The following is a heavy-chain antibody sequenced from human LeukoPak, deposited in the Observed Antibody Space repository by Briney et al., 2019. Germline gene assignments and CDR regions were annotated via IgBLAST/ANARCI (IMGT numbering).Heavy chain of an antibody. D-gene: IGHD3-3*01. CDR2: ISSSSSYI. V-gene: IGHV3-21*01. CDR3: ARVDDDFWSFDY. CDR1: GFTFSSYS. Sequence: GGSLRLFCAASGFTFSSYSMNWVRQARGKGLEWVSSISSSSSYIYYADSVKGRFTISRDNAKNSLYLQMNSLRAEDTAVYYCARVDDDFWSFDYWGQGTLVTVSS. J-gene: IGHJ4*02.